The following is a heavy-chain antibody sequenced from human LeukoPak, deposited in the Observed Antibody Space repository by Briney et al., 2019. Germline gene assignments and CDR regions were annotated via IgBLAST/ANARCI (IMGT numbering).Heavy chain of an antibody. CDR3: ARGGYDLWSGYRIDY. CDR2: IWYDGSKK. J-gene: IGHJ4*02. V-gene: IGHV3-33*01. CDR1: GFTFSSYG. D-gene: IGHD3-3*01. Sequence: GGSLRLSCTASGFTFSSYGMHWVRQAPGKGLDWVAVIWYDGSKKYLADSVKGRFTISRDDSKNTLYLQMNSLRAEDTAVYYCARGGYDLWSGYRIDYWGQGALVTVSS.